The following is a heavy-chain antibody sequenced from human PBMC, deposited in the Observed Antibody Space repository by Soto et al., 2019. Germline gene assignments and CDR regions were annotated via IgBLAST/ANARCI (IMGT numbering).Heavy chain of an antibody. CDR1: GFRFSLHG. CDR2: ISNDGNTK. V-gene: IGHV3-30*18. CDR3: AKDREDTAMVLGS. D-gene: IGHD5-18*01. Sequence: QVQLVESGGGVVQPGRSLRLSCAASGFRFSLHGMHWVRQAPGKGLEWMVVISNDGNTKYYADSVKGRFTISRDNSKNTLYLQMDSLRSEDTAVYYCAKDREDTAMVLGSWGQGTVVTVSS. J-gene: IGHJ4*02.